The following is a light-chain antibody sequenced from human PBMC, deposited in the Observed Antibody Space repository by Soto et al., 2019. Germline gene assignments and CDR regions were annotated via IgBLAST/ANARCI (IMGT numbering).Light chain of an antibody. Sequence: QSALTQPASVSGSPGQSITISCTGTSSDVGYYNYVSWYQQHPGKAPKLMIYDVSNRPSGVSNRFSGSKSGNTASLTISGLQAEDEADYYCSSYTSSITLVFGGGTKVNVL. CDR3: SSYTSSITLV. J-gene: IGLJ2*01. CDR2: DVS. V-gene: IGLV2-14*03. CDR1: SSDVGYYNY.